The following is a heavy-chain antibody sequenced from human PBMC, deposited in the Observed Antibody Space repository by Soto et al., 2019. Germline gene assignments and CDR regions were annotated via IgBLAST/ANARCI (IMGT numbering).Heavy chain of an antibody. CDR3: ARDHGGGGLTLED. V-gene: IGHV3-11*01. CDR2: ISDSGRIT. D-gene: IGHD3-16*01. J-gene: IGHJ4*02. Sequence: DLEESGGALVKPGGSLRISCTATGLTFSDYYMSWIRQAPGKGLEWVSDISDSGRITHHADSVEGRFTISRDNAENSLYLRMNSLRPEDSAIYYCARDHGGGGLTLEDWGQGTLVTVSS. CDR1: GLTFSDYY.